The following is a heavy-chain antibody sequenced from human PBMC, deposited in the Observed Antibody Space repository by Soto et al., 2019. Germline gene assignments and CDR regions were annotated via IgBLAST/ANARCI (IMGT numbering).Heavy chain of an antibody. CDR2: IYPGDSDT. V-gene: IGHV5-51*01. CDR1: VYSFTSYW. Sequence: SLKISCKGSVYSFTSYWIVWVRQMPVKGLEWMGIIYPGDSDTRYFQGQVTISADKSISTAYLQWSSLKASDTAMYYCARLSPYYYMEVWGKGTTVTVSS. J-gene: IGHJ6*03. CDR3: ARLSPYYYMEV.